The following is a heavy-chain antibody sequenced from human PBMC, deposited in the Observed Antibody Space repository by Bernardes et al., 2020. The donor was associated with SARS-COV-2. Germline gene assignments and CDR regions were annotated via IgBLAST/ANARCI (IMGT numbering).Heavy chain of an antibody. Sequence: GGSLRLSCAASGFTFSSYWMSWVRQAPGKGLEWVANIKQDGSEKYYVDSVKGRFTISRDNAKNSLYLQMNSLRAEDTAVYYCAREGLVGATTGLDYWGQGTLVTVSS. V-gene: IGHV3-7*01. D-gene: IGHD1-26*01. CDR2: IKQDGSEK. J-gene: IGHJ4*02. CDR3: AREGLVGATTGLDY. CDR1: GFTFSSYW.